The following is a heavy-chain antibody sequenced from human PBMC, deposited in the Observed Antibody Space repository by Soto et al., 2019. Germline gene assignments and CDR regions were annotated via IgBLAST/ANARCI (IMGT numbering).Heavy chain of an antibody. Sequence: QITLKESGPTLVKPTQTLTLTCTFSGFSLSTRGVAVGWFRQPPGKALEWLALIYWDEDKWYSPSLKSRLTITDDPSNNQVVLTMTNIDPVDAATYYCAHRPRGYAYYFDYWGQGTLVTVSS. J-gene: IGHJ4*02. CDR3: AHRPRGYAYYFDY. CDR2: IYWDEDK. V-gene: IGHV2-5*02. CDR1: GFSLSTRGVA. D-gene: IGHD5-12*01.